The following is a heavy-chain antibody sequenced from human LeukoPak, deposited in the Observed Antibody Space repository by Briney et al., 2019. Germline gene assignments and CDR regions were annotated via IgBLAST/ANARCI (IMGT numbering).Heavy chain of an antibody. J-gene: IGHJ3*02. Sequence: SETLSLTCTVSGGSISSYYWSWIRQPAGKGLEWIGRIYTSGSTNYNPSLKSRVTMSVDTSKNQFSLKLNSATPADMAVYYCAPSYVSWSASVIGGQGTRLTVSS. D-gene: IGHD3-3*01. CDR3: APSYVSWSASVI. V-gene: IGHV4-4*07. CDR2: IYTSGST. CDR1: GGSISSYY.